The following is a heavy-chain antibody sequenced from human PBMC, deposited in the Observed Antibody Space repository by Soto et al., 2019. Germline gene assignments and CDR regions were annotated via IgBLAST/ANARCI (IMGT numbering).Heavy chain of an antibody. Sequence: ASVKVSCKASGYTFTSYHMHWVRQAPGQGLEWMGIINPSGGSTSYAQKFQGRVTMTRDTSTSTVYMELSSLRSEDTAVYYCAREDPHNENPPVGNLHWFDPWGQGTLVTVSS. J-gene: IGHJ5*02. D-gene: IGHD1-26*01. CDR1: GYTFTSYH. V-gene: IGHV1-46*01. CDR2: INPSGGST. CDR3: AREDPHNENPPVGNLHWFDP.